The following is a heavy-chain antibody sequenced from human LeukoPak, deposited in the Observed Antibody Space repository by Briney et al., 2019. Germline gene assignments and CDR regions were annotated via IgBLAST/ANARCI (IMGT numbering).Heavy chain of an antibody. V-gene: IGHV6-1*01. CDR2: TYYRSKWYN. CDR1: GDSVSSNSAA. CDR3: ARVLKGSGWYSGAEYYYYYYMDV. D-gene: IGHD6-19*01. Sequence: SQTLSLTCAISGDSVSSNSAAWNWIRQSPSRGLEWLGRTYYRSKWYNDYAVSVKSRITINPDTSKNQFSLQLNSVTPEDTAVYYCARVLKGSGWYSGAEYYYYYYMDVWGKGTTVTVSS. J-gene: IGHJ6*03.